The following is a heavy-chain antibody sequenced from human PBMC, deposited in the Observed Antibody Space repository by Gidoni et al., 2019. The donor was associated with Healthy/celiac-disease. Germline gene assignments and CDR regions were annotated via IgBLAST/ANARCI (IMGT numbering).Heavy chain of an antibody. CDR2: ISGSGGST. D-gene: IGHD5-12*01. CDR3: ASLVEGYDSTLFDY. CDR1: GFTFSSYA. J-gene: IGHJ4*02. Sequence: EVQLWESGGGLVQPGGSLRLSCAASGFTFSSYAMSWVRQAPGKGLEWVSAISGSGGSTSYADSGKGRFTISRDNSKNTLYLQMNSLRAEDTAVYYCASLVEGYDSTLFDYWGQGTLVTVSS. V-gene: IGHV3-23*01.